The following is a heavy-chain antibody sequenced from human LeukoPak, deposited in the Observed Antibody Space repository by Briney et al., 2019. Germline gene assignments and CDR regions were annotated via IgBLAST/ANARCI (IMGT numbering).Heavy chain of an antibody. CDR2: ISGSGGDT. V-gene: IGHV3-23*01. CDR3: VEDVVVIVAAKPGI. Sequence: GGSLRLSCATSGFTFSTYAMSWVRQAPGKGLEWVSSISGSGGDTYYADAVKGRFTTSRDNSKNTLYLQMNSLRAEDTAVYYCVEDVVVIVAAKPGIWGQGTLVTVSS. D-gene: IGHD2-15*01. CDR1: GFTFSTYA. J-gene: IGHJ4*02.